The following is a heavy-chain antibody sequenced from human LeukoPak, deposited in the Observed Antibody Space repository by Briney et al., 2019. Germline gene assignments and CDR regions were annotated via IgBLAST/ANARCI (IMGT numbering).Heavy chain of an antibody. V-gene: IGHV4-39*01. J-gene: IGHJ5*02. CDR1: GGSISSSSYY. CDR2: IYYSGST. Sequence: SETLSLTCTVSGGSISSSSYYWGWIRQPPGKGLEWIGSIYYSGSTYYNPSLKSRVTISVDTSKSQFSLKLSSVTAADTAVYYCAAWDGGNSSLEFDPWGQGTLVTVSS. D-gene: IGHD4-23*01. CDR3: AAWDGGNSSLEFDP.